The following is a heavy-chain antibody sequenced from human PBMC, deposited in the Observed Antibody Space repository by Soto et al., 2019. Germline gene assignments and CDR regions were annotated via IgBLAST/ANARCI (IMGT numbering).Heavy chain of an antibody. J-gene: IGHJ4*02. CDR3: ARSASSISDRGQFDY. CDR2: INPNSGVT. CDR1: AYSFTAYY. D-gene: IGHD3-16*01. Sequence: QVQLVQSGAEVKKPGASVKVSCTASAYSFTAYYMNWVRQAPGQGPEWMGWINPNSGVTSYPQRFQVRVTMTRDTSISKVSMELRALRSDDTAVYYCARSASSISDRGQFDYWGQGNLITVSS. V-gene: IGHV1-2*02.